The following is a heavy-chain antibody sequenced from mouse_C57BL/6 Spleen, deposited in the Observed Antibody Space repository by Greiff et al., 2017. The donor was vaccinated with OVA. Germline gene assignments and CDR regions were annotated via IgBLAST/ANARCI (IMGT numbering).Heavy chain of an antibody. CDR3: ARGGFTTVVASMDY. D-gene: IGHD1-1*01. J-gene: IGHJ4*01. Sequence: QVQLQQSGAELARPGASVKMSCKASGYTFTSYTMHWVNQRPGQGLEWIGYINPSSGYTKYNQKFKDKATLTADKSSSTAYMQLSSLTSEDSAVYYCARGGFTTVVASMDYWGQGTSVTVSS. V-gene: IGHV1-4*01. CDR1: GYTFTSYT. CDR2: INPSSGYT.